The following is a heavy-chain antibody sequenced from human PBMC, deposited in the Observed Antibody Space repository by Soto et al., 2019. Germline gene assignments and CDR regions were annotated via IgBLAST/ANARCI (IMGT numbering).Heavy chain of an antibody. Sequence: QITLKESGPPLVKPTQTLTLTCTVSGFSLNTRGVGVGWIRQPPGKALECLALISLDGEKRYSPSLKSRLTITKDTSEHQVVLTITNMDPVDTATYYCAHRRGDLLTSHYYFHYWGQGTPVTVSS. CDR1: GFSLNTRGVG. CDR2: ISLDGEK. D-gene: IGHD3-9*01. V-gene: IGHV2-5*02. J-gene: IGHJ4*02. CDR3: AHRRGDLLTSHYYFHY.